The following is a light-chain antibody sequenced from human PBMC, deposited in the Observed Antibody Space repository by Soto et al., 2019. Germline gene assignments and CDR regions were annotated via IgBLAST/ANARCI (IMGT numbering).Light chain of an antibody. CDR1: VLAKKY. Sequence: SYELTQPSSVSVSPGQTARITCSGDVLAKKYARWFQQKPGQAPVLVIYKDSERPSGIPERFSGSSSGTTVTLTISGAQVKDEADYYCYSAAASKVFGGGTKLTVL. J-gene: IGLJ2*01. V-gene: IGLV3-27*01. CDR3: YSAAASKV. CDR2: KDS.